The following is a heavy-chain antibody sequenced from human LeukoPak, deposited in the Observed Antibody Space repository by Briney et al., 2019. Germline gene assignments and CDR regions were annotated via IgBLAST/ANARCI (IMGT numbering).Heavy chain of an antibody. J-gene: IGHJ4*02. CDR3: ARGAYYYDSSGYYDY. V-gene: IGHV3-7*01. Sequence: GGSLRLSCAASGFTFTNHWMSWVRQAPGKGLEWVANIKQDGSEKYYVDSVKGRFTISRDNAKNSLYLQMNSLRAEDTAVYYCARGAYYYDSSGYYDYWGQGTLVTVSS. D-gene: IGHD3-22*01. CDR1: GFTFTNHW. CDR2: IKQDGSEK.